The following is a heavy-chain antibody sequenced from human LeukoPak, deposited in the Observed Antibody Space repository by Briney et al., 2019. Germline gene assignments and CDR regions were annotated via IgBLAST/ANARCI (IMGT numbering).Heavy chain of an antibody. CDR1: GGTFSSYA. V-gene: IGHV1-69*13. D-gene: IGHD2-2*01. CDR2: IIPIFGTA. CDR3: ARDSGIVVVPAAMWGSYYYYYGMDV. Sequence: SVKVSCKASGGTFSSYAISWVRQAPGQGLEWMGGIIPIFGTANYAQKFQGRVTITADESTSTAYMELSSLRSEDTAVYYCARDSGIVVVPAAMWGSYYYYYGMDVWGQGTTVTVSS. J-gene: IGHJ6*02.